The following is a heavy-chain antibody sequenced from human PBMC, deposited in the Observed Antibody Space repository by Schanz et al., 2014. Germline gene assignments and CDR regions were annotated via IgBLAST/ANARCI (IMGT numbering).Heavy chain of an antibody. Sequence: EVQLLESGGGLVEPGGSLRLSCAASGFSFSSYAMGWVRQARGKGLEWVSAMNESHSTIYYADSVRGRFTISRDNAENTLSMQMNSLRAEDPGVYYCARKMKVGVCGGKGHDSLDIWGQGTMVTVSS. CDR1: GFSFSSYA. CDR2: MNESHSTI. D-gene: IGHD3-22*01. V-gene: IGHV3-23*01. CDR3: ARKMKVGVCGGKGHDSLDI. J-gene: IGHJ3*02.